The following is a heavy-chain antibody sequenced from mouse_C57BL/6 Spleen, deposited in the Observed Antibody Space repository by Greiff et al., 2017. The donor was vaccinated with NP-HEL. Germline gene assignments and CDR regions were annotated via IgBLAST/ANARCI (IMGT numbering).Heavy chain of an antibody. CDR2: ISDGGSYT. V-gene: IGHV5-4*01. J-gene: IGHJ2*01. Sequence: EVMLVESGGGLVKPGGSLKLSCAASGFTFSSYAMSWVRQTPEKRLEWVATISDGGSYTYYPDNVKGRFTISRDNAKNNLYLQMSHLKSEDTAMYYCAREGETGTFDYWGQGTTLTVSS. CDR3: AREGETGTFDY. D-gene: IGHD4-1*01. CDR1: GFTFSSYA.